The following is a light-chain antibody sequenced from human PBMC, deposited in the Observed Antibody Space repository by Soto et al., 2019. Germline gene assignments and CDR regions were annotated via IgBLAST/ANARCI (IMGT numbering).Light chain of an antibody. CDR1: QSVDIN. J-gene: IGKJ1*01. CDR3: QQYGSSPWT. Sequence: EIVLTQSPATLSVSPGDRVTLSCRASQSVDINLAWYQQRPGQAPRFLVYGASTKATGIPDRFSGSGSGTDFTLTISRLEPEDFAVYYCQQYGSSPWTFGQGTKVDIK. CDR2: GAS. V-gene: IGKV3-20*01.